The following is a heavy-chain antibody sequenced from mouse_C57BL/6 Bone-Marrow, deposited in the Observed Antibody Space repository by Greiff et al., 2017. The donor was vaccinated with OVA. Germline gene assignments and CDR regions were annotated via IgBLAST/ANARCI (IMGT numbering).Heavy chain of an antibody. D-gene: IGHD3-2*02. CDR3: AMGGSSGDY. J-gene: IGHJ2*01. CDR1: GYTFTSYW. V-gene: IGHV1-7*01. Sequence: LQESGAELAKPGASVKLSCKASGYTFTSYWMHWVKQRPGQGLEWIGYINPSSGYTNYNQKFKGKATLTVDKSSSTAYMQLSSLTSEDSAVYYCAMGGSSGDYWGQGTTLTVSS. CDR2: INPSSGYT.